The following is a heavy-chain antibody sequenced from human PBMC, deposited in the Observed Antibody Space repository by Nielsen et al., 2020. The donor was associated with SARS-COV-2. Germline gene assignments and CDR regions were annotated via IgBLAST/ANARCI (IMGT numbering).Heavy chain of an antibody. V-gene: IGHV3-23*01. CDR3: ARDSWDIVVVPGATGRLPSDAYYYGMDV. D-gene: IGHD2-2*01. CDR1: GFTFSSYA. J-gene: IGHJ6*02. CDR2: ISGSGGST. Sequence: GESLKISCAASGFTFSSYAMSWVRQAPGKGLEWVSAISGSGGSTYYADSVKGRLTISRDYAKNTLYLQMNSLRAEDTAVYYCARDSWDIVVVPGATGRLPSDAYYYGMDVWGQGTTVTVSS.